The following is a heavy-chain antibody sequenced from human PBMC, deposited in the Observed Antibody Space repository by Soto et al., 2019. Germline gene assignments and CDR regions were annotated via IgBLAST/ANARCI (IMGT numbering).Heavy chain of an antibody. CDR1: GFTFSSYA. CDR2: ISSNGGST. D-gene: IGHD5-18*01. J-gene: IGHJ4*02. V-gene: IGHV3-64D*06. Sequence: GGSLRLSCSASGFTFSSYAMHWVRQAPGKGLEYVSAISSNGGSTYYADSVKGRFTISRDNSKNTLYLQMSSLRAEDTAVYYCVKHRGYSYGWAYYFDYWGQGTLVTVSS. CDR3: VKHRGYSYGWAYYFDY.